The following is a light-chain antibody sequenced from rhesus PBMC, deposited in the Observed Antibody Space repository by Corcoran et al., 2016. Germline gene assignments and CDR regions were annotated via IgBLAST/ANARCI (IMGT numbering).Light chain of an antibody. CDR3: QQHNSYPLT. CDR1: QGISSY. V-gene: IGKV1-25*01. Sequence: DIQMTQSPSSLSASVGDRVTITCRASQGISSYLAWYQQKPGKAPKLLLYAASTLQCGVPSRFSGSGSGTDFTLTIGSLQPEDFATYYSQQHNSYPLTFGGGTKVELK. J-gene: IGKJ4*01. CDR2: AAS.